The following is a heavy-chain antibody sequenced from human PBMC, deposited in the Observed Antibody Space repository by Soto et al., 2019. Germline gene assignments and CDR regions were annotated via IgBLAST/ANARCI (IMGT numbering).Heavy chain of an antibody. V-gene: IGHV1-8*02. Sequence: ASVKASCKASGYTVTGYYMHWVRQAPGQGLEWMGWMNPNSGNTGYAQKFQGRVTMTRNTSISTAYMELSSLRSEDTAVYYCARARAVAPLDYWGQGTLVTVSS. CDR3: ARARAVAPLDY. D-gene: IGHD6-19*01. CDR1: GYTVTGYY. CDR2: MNPNSGNT. J-gene: IGHJ4*02.